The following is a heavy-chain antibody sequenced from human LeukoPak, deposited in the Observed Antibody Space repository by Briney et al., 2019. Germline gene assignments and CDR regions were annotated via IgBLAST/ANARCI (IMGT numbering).Heavy chain of an antibody. D-gene: IGHD2-21*02. CDR1: GYSFSGHY. V-gene: IGHV1-2*02. CDR2: INPNITTT. J-gene: IGHJ5*01. CDR3: ARGGTICSGSDCYLNWLDS. Sequence: GASVKVSCKASGYSFSGHYIHWVRQAPGQGLEWMGWINPNITTTNFAQKFQGRVTMTRDTSISAAYMDLTWLTSDDTAVYYCARGGTICSGSDCYLNWLDSWGQGTLVTVSS.